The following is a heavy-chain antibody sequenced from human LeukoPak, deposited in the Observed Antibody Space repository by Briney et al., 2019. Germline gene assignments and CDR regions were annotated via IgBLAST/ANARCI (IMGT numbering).Heavy chain of an antibody. D-gene: IGHD4-23*01. CDR1: GYTFTSYG. V-gene: IGHV1-18*01. CDR2: ISAYNGNT. J-gene: IGHJ3*01. CDR3: ARDMSTRVTPISYAFDV. Sequence: AASVKVSCKASGYTFTSYGISWVRQAPGQGLEWMGWISAYNGNTNYAQKLQGRVTMTTDTSTSTAYMELSSLRSEDTAVYYCARDMSTRVTPISYAFDVWGQGTMVTVSS.